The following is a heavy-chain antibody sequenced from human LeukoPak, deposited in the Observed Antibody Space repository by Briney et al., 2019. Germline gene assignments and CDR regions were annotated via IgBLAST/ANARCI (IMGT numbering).Heavy chain of an antibody. V-gene: IGHV3-48*04. J-gene: IGHJ6*02. CDR3: ARDLDGDETKYYYGMDV. CDR1: GFTFKMFA. Sequence: GGSLRLSCVTSGFTFKMFAMSWVRQAPGKGLEWVSYISSSSSTIYYADSVKGRFTISRDNAKNSLYLQMNSLRAEDTAVYYCARDLDGDETKYYYGMDVWGQGTTVTVSS. D-gene: IGHD4-17*01. CDR2: ISSSSSTI.